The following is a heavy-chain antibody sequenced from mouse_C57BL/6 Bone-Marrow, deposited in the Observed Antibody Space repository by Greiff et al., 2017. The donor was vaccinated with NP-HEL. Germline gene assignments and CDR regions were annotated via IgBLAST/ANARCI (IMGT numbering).Heavy chain of an antibody. CDR3: ARMGGYYIDY. CDR1: GFSLTSYG. V-gene: IGHV2-2*01. Sequence: QVQLKESGPGLVQPSQSLPITCTVSGFSLTSYGVHWVRQSPGKGLEWLGVIWSGGSTDYNAAFISRLSISKDNSKSQVFFKMNSLQADDTAIYYCARMGGYYIDYWGQGTTLTVSS. CDR2: IWSGGST. J-gene: IGHJ2*01.